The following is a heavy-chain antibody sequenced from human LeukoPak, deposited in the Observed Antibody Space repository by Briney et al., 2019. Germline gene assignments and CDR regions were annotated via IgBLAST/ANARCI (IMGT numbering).Heavy chain of an antibody. Sequence: TSETLSLTCTVSGGSISSSSYYWGWIRQPPGKGLEWIGSIYYSGSTYYNPSLKSRVTISVDTSKNQFSLKLSSVTAADTAVYYCAREGVAAAGMRKGGFDYWGQGTLVTVSS. CDR3: AREGVAAAGMRKGGFDY. CDR1: GGSISSSSYY. D-gene: IGHD6-13*01. V-gene: IGHV4-39*02. CDR2: IYYSGST. J-gene: IGHJ4*02.